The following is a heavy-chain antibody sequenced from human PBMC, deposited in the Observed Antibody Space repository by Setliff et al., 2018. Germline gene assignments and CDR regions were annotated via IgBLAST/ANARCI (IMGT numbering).Heavy chain of an antibody. V-gene: IGHV4-59*01. CDR2: IYYSGST. Sequence: LSLTCTVSGGSISSYYWSWIRQPPGKRLEWIGYIYYSGSTNYNPSLESRVTISVDTSKNQFSLKLTSVSAADTAVYYCARWGENSGRPDWRAFDIWGQGTMVTVSS. J-gene: IGHJ3*02. CDR3: ARWGENSGRPDWRAFDI. CDR1: GGSISSYY. D-gene: IGHD1-26*01.